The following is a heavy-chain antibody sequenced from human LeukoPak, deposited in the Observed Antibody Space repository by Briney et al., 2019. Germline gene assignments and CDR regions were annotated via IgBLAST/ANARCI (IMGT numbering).Heavy chain of an antibody. V-gene: IGHV3-21*01. Sequence: GGSLRLSCAASGFTFSSYSMNWVRQAPGKGLEWVSSISSSSSYIYYADSVKGRFTISRDNAKNSLYLQMNSLRAEDTAVYYCARDSHMGGLDQHMDVWGKGTTVTVSS. J-gene: IGHJ6*03. CDR2: ISSSSSYI. D-gene: IGHD3/OR15-3a*01. CDR3: ARDSHMGGLDQHMDV. CDR1: GFTFSSYS.